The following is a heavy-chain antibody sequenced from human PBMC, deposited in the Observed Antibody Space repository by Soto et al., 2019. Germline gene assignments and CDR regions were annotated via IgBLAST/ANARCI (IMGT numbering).Heavy chain of an antibody. Sequence: PGGSLRLSCATSGFNFNNYAMSWVRQAPGEGLEWVSGFRTGGDDGTTYYADSVKGRFTISRDNSKNTLFLQMNSLRAEDTAIHYCAKKVNSGPGSQYFDYWGQGTLVTVSS. D-gene: IGHD3-10*01. J-gene: IGHJ4*02. V-gene: IGHV3-23*01. CDR2: FRTGGDDGTT. CDR1: GFNFNNYA. CDR3: AKKVNSGPGSQYFDY.